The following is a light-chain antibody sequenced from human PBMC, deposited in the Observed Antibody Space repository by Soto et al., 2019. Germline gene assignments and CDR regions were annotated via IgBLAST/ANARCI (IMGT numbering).Light chain of an antibody. J-gene: IGLJ1*01. CDR1: SSDVGGYNY. CDR2: EVS. V-gene: IGLV2-14*01. Sequence: QSALTQPASVSGSPAQSITISCTGTSSDVGGYNYVSWYQHHPGKAPKLIIYEVSYRPSGVSNRFSGSKSGNTASLTISGLQPDDEADYYCCSYTTASTLVFGTGTKGTVL. CDR3: CSYTTASTLV.